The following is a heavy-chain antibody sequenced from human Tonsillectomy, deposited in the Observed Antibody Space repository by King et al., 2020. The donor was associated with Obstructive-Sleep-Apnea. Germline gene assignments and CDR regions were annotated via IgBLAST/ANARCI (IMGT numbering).Heavy chain of an antibody. CDR1: GYTFTGYY. Sequence: QLVQSGAEVKKPGASVKVSCKASGYTFTGYYMHWVRQAPGQGLEWMGWINPNSGGTNYAQKFQGWVTMTRDTSISTAYMELSRLRSDDTAVYYCARDPRRIAAAGTYFDYWGQGTLVTVSS. J-gene: IGHJ4*02. D-gene: IGHD6-13*01. CDR2: INPNSGGT. V-gene: IGHV1-2*04. CDR3: ARDPRRIAAAGTYFDY.